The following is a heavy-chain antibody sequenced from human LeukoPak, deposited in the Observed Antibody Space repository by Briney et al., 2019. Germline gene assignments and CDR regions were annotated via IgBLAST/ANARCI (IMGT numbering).Heavy chain of an antibody. CDR3: ARKRRTEDDY. CDR2: MNTNSGNT. Sequence: ASVNVSSTASGYTFTTYDINRVRQAAGQGVEWMGWMNTNSGNTGYAQKFEGRVNMTRSTSISTAYMELSSLRYEDTAVYYCARKRRTEDDYWGQGTLVTVSS. V-gene: IGHV1-8*01. CDR1: GYTFTTYD. J-gene: IGHJ4*02.